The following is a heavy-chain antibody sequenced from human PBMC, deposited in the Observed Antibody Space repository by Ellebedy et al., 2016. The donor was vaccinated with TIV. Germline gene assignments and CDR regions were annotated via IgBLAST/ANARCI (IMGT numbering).Heavy chain of an antibody. CDR2: IYWDDDK. V-gene: IGHV2-5*02. CDR1: GFSLSTSGVG. J-gene: IGHJ3*02. CDR3: AHRQIYCSSTSCEGGGAFDI. D-gene: IGHD2-2*01. Sequence: SGPMLVKPTQTLTLTCTFSGFSLSTSGVGVGWIRQPPGKALEWLALIYWDDDKRYSPSLKSRLTITKDTSKNQVVLTMTNMDPVDTATYHCAHRQIYCSSTSCEGGGAFDIWGQGTMVTVSS.